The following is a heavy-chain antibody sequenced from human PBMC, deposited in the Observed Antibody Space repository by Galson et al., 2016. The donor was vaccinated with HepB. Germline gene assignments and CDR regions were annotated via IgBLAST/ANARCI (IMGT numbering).Heavy chain of an antibody. V-gene: IGHV3-23*01. J-gene: IGHJ6*02. CDR3: AKASSPGYYYGMDV. CDR1: GFTFSSYA. D-gene: IGHD6-13*01. Sequence: LRLSCAASGFTFSSYAMSWVRQAPGKGLEWVSAISGSGGSTYYADSVKRRFTISRDNSKNTLYLQMNSLRAEDTAVYYCAKASSPGYYYGMDVWGQGTTVTVSS. CDR2: ISGSGGST.